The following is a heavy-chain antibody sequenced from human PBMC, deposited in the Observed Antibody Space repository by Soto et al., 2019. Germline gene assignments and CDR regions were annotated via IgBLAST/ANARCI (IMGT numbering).Heavy chain of an antibody. J-gene: IGHJ3*01. CDR3: TRDGVPL. D-gene: IGHD3-3*01. V-gene: IGHV3-21*01. CDR1: GFTFSTFT. CDR2: ISTSGVST. Sequence: VESGGGLVKPGGSLRLSCAASGFTFSTFTLNWVRQAPGKGLEWVSSISTSGVSTYYEDSVRGRFTISRDNARASLFLQMDSLRADDTAMYYCTRDGVPLWGQGTMVTVSS.